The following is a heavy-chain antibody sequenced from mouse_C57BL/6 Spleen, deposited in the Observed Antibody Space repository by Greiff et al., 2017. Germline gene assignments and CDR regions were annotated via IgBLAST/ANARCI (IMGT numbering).Heavy chain of an antibody. Sequence: VQLQQSGAELVRPGASVTLSCKASGYTFTDYEMHWVKQTPVHGLEWIGAIDPETGGTAYNQKFKVKAILTADKASSTAYMELRCLTSEDAAVYYCTPSGRFAYWGQGTLVTVSA. CDR1: GYTFTDYE. D-gene: IGHD4-1*01. CDR3: TPSGRFAY. J-gene: IGHJ3*01. CDR2: IDPETGGT. V-gene: IGHV1-15*01.